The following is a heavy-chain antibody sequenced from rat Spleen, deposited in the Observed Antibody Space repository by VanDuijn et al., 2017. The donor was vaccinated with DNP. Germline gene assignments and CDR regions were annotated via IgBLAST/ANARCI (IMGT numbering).Heavy chain of an antibody. Sequence: EVQLVESGGGLVQPGRSMKLSCAASGFTFSHYYMAWVRQAPTKGLEWVASISTGGGNTYYRDSVEGRFTISRDNAKSTLYLQMNSLKSEDTATYYCARHSRTTGITEYFDYWGQGVMVTVSS. J-gene: IGHJ2*01. CDR1: GFTFSHYY. CDR3: ARHSRTTGITEYFDY. V-gene: IGHV5-25*01. D-gene: IGHD1-9*01. CDR2: ISTGGGNT.